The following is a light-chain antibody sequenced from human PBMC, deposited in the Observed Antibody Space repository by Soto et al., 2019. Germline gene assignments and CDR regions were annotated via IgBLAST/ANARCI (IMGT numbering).Light chain of an antibody. J-gene: IGKJ3*01. CDR1: QDISNY. CDR3: QQYDNRLDLRRRSLVT. V-gene: IGKV1-33*01. CDR2: DAS. Sequence: DIQMTQSPSSLSASVGDRVTITCQASQDISNYLNWYQQKPGKAPKLLIYDASKLETGVPSRFSGSGSGTDFTFTSSILQPEDIATYFCQQYDNRLDLRRRSLVTFGPGTKVDIK.